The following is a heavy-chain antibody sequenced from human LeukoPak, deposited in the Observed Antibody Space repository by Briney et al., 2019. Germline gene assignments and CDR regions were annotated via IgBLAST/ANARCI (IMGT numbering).Heavy chain of an antibody. V-gene: IGHV3-21*01. CDR3: ASIVLVGTMIDDDAFDI. Sequence: PGGSLRLSCAASGFTFSSYAMSWVRQAPGKGLEWVSSISSSSSYIYYADSVKGRFTISRDNAKNSLYLQMNSLRAEDTAVYYCASIVLVGTMIDDDAFDIWGQGTMVTVSS. J-gene: IGHJ3*02. CDR2: ISSSSSYI. CDR1: GFTFSSYA. D-gene: IGHD3-22*01.